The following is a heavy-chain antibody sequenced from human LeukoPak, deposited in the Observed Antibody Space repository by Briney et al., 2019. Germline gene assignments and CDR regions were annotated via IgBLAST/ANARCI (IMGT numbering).Heavy chain of an antibody. CDR2: IIPIFGTA. J-gene: IGHJ2*01. CDR3: AREERDGYNYYWYFDL. D-gene: IGHD5-24*01. Sequence: SVKVSCKASGGTFSSYAFTWVRQAPGQGLEWMGGIIPIFGTANYAQKFQGRVTITADESTSTAYMELSSLRSEDTAVYYCAREERDGYNYYWYFDLWGRGTLVTVSS. V-gene: IGHV1-69*13. CDR1: GGTFSSYA.